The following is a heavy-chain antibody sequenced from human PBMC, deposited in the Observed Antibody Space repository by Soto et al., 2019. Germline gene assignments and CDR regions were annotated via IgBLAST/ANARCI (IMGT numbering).Heavy chain of an antibody. V-gene: IGHV1-3*01. J-gene: IGHJ4*02. CDR3: ARGLVDSSSYGEDY. CDR2: INAGNGNT. D-gene: IGHD6-13*01. CDR1: GYSFTRYA. Sequence: ASVKVSRKGSGYSFTRYAMHWVRQANGQRVEGMGWINAGNGNTKYSQKFQGRVTITRDTSASTAYMALSSLRSEDTAVYYCARGLVDSSSYGEDYWGQGTRVTVSP.